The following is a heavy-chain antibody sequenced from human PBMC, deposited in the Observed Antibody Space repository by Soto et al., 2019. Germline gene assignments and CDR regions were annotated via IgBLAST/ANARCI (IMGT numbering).Heavy chain of an antibody. CDR2: IGTAGDT. Sequence: EVQLVESGGGLVQPGGSLRLSCAASGFTFSSYDMHWVRQATGKGLEWVSAIGTAGDTYYPGSVKGRFTISRENAKNSLYLQMNSLRAGDTAVYYCARERVVIVEQAYDYYMDVWGKGTTVTVSS. D-gene: IGHD3-3*01. V-gene: IGHV3-13*01. CDR1: GFTFSSYD. J-gene: IGHJ6*03. CDR3: ARERVVIVEQAYDYYMDV.